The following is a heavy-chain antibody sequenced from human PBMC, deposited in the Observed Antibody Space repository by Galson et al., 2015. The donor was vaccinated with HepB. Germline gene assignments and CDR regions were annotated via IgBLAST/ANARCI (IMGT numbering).Heavy chain of an antibody. CDR2: INHSGST. D-gene: IGHD2-2*01. CDR1: GGSFSGYY. V-gene: IGHV4-34*01. Sequence: SETLSLTCAVYGGSFSGYYWSWIRQPPGKGLEWIGEINHSGSTNYNPSLKSRVTISVDTSKNQFSLKLSSVTAADTAVYYCARGSVVVPAAIREGFDPWGQGTLVTVSS. J-gene: IGHJ5*02. CDR3: ARGSVVVPAAIREGFDP.